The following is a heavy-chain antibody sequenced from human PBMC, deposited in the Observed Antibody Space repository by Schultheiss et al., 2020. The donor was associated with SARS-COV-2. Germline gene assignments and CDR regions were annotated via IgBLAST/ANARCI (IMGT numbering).Heavy chain of an antibody. J-gene: IGHJ3*02. V-gene: IGHV4-34*01. Sequence: SQTLSLTCAVYGGSFSGYYWSWIRQPPGKGLEWIGEINHSGSTNYNPSLKSRVTISVDTSKNQFSLKLSSVTAADTAVYYCARDKPHPLFGWNNRADGFDIWGQGTMVTVSS. CDR3: ARDKPHPLFGWNNRADGFDI. D-gene: IGHD1/OR15-1a*01. CDR1: GGSFSGYY. CDR2: INHSGST.